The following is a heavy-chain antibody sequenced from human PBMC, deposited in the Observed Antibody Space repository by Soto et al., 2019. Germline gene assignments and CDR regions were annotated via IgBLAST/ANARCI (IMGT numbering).Heavy chain of an antibody. CDR1: GFTFSSYS. J-gene: IGHJ4*02. CDR3: AMRPGYGDYVFDY. Sequence: EVQLVESGGGLVQPGGSLRLSCAASGFTFSSYSMNWVRQAPGKGLEWVSYISSSSSTIYYADSVKGRFTISRDNAKNSLYLQINSLRAEDTAVYYCAMRPGYGDYVFDYWGQGTLVTVSS. D-gene: IGHD4-17*01. CDR2: ISSSSSTI. V-gene: IGHV3-48*01.